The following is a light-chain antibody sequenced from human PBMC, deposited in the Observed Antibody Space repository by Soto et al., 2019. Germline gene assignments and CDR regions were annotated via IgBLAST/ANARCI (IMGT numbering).Light chain of an antibody. J-gene: IGKJ3*01. CDR3: QQYNVYPFT. V-gene: IGKV1-5*01. CDR1: QSLSSW. CDR2: DTF. Sequence: DIQMTQSPSALSASVGDRVTITCRASQSLSSWLAWYQQKPGKAPKLLIYDTFTLHSGVPSRFIGSGSGTEFTLTISSLQPDDFATYYCQQYNVYPFTFGPGTNVVIE.